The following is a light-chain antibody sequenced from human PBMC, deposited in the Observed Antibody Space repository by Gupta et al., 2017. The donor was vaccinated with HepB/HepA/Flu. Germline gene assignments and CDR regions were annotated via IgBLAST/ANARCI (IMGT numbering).Light chain of an antibody. V-gene: IGLV1-44*01. Sequence: SVLTQPPSASGTPGQRATISCSGSSSNLGSNTVNWYQQLPGTAPKLLIYSNNQRPSGGPDRFSGSKSGTSASLAISGLQSEEEADYYCAAWDDSLNGYWVFGGGTKLTVL. CDR1: SSNLGSNT. J-gene: IGLJ3*02. CDR3: AAWDDSLNGYWV. CDR2: SNN.